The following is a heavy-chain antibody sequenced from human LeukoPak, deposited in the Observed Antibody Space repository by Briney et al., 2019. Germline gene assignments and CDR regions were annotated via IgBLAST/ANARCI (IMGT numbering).Heavy chain of an antibody. CDR3: TRDYYDSTEYGFE. J-gene: IGHJ4*02. Sequence: SESLSLTCTVSGYSIASNYYWGWIRQPPGKGLEWMGSMHHSGNAYYKPSLQSRIAISLDTSKNQFSLNLISVTAADTAVYYCTRDYYDSTEYGFEWGQGTLVTVSS. V-gene: IGHV4-38-2*02. D-gene: IGHD3-22*01. CDR1: GYSIASNYY. CDR2: MHHSGNA.